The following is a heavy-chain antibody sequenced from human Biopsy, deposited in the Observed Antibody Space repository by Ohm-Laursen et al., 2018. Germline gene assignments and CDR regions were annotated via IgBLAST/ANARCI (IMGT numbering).Heavy chain of an antibody. D-gene: IGHD1-26*01. J-gene: IGHJ5*02. CDR1: GDSFTSYA. V-gene: IGHV1-69*10. Sequence: KVSCNASGDSFTSYAIGWVRQAPGQGLEWMGGIIPIPNVATYAQKFQGRITITVDESTSTAYMELSSLTSDDTAVYFCARGEGSSWFDPWGHGTLVTVSS. CDR3: ARGEGSSWFDP. CDR2: IIPIPNVA.